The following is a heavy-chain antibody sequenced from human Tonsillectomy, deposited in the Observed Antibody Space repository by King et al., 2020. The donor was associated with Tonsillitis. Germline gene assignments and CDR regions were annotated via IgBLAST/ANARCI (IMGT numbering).Heavy chain of an antibody. CDR2: ISGSGGST. J-gene: IGHJ4*02. D-gene: IGHD3-10*01. CDR1: GFTFSSYA. V-gene: IGHV3-23*04. CDR3: AKDQGPLLWFGELLGQSYYFDY. Sequence: VQLVESGGGLVQPGGSLRLSCAASGFTFSSYAMSWVRQAPGKGLEWVSAISGSGGSTYYADSVKGRFTISRDNSKNTLYLQMNSLRAEDTAVYYCAKDQGPLLWFGELLGQSYYFDYWGQGTLVTVSS.